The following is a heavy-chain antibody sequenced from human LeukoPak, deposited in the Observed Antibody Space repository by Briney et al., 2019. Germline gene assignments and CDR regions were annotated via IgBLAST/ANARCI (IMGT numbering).Heavy chain of an antibody. Sequence: GGSLRLSCAASGFTFSDYYMSWIRQAPGKGLEWVSYISSSGSTIYYADSVKGRFTISRDNAKNSLYLQMNSLRAEDTAVYYCARDLFDEYYYDSSALHWGQGTLVTVSS. CDR2: ISSSGSTI. CDR1: GFTFSDYY. V-gene: IGHV3-11*01. J-gene: IGHJ4*02. CDR3: ARDLFDEYYYDSSALH. D-gene: IGHD3-22*01.